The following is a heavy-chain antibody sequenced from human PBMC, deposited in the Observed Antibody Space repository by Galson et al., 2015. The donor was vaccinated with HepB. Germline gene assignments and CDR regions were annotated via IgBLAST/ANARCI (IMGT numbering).Heavy chain of an antibody. CDR2: ISYDGSNK. D-gene: IGHD3-10*01. CDR3: AKRGTYGSGSRARQDFDY. V-gene: IGHV3-30*18. J-gene: IGHJ4*02. Sequence: SLRLSCAASGFTFSSYGMHWVRQAPGKGLEWVAVISYDGSNKYYADSVKGRFTISRDNSKNTLYLQMNSLRAEDTAVYYCAKRGTYGSGSRARQDFDYWGQGTLVTVSS. CDR1: GFTFSSYG.